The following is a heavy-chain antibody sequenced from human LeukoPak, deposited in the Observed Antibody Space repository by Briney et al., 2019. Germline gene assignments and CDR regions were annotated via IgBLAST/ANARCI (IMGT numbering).Heavy chain of an antibody. CDR2: IYTSGST. CDR1: GGSISSYY. V-gene: IGHV4-4*07. Sequence: KTSETLSPTCTVSGGSISSYYWSWIRQPAGKGLEWIGRIYTSGSTNYNPSLKSRVTISVDTSRNQFSLKLNSVTAADTAVYYCAKDGGSITMIVVVITEYYFDYWGQGTLVTVSS. J-gene: IGHJ4*02. D-gene: IGHD3-22*01. CDR3: AKDGGSITMIVVVITEYYFDY.